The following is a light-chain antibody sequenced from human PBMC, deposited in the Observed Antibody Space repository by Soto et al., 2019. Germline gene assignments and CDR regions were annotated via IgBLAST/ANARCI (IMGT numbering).Light chain of an antibody. CDR3: MQAVQPPHEFT. V-gene: IGKV2-28*01. CDR2: LAS. CDR1: QSLLHSDGHNY. Sequence: DIGMTQSPLSLPVTPGEPASISCRSSQSLLHSDGHNYLDWYQQKPGQSPQLLIYLASNRASGVXDXFXXSGSVTDFTLQISRVEAEDVGLPYCMQAVQPPHEFTFGQGTRLEIK. J-gene: IGKJ5*01.